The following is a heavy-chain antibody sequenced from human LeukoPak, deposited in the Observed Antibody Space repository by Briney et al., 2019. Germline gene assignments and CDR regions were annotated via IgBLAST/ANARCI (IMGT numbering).Heavy chain of an antibody. CDR3: ARFSYGGGGYFDY. CDR2: INPSGGST. J-gene: IGHJ4*02. V-gene: IGHV1-46*04. D-gene: IGHD5-18*01. CDR1: GYTFTGYY. Sequence: ASVKVSCKASGYTFTGYYIHWVRQAPGQGLEWMGIINPSGGSTSYAQKLQGRVTMTRDTSTSTVYMELSSLRSEDTAVYYCARFSYGGGGYFDYWGQGTLVTVSS.